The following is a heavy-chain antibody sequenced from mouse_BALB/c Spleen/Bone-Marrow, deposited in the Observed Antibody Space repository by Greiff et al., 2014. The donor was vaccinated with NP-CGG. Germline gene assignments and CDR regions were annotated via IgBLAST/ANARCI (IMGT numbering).Heavy chain of an antibody. Sequence: VQLQQSGSVLVRPGASVKLSCKASGYTFTSSWMPWAKQRPGQGLEWIGEIHPNSGNTNYNEKFKGKATLTVDTSSSTAYVDLSSLTSEDSAVYYCARELGRGYYFDYWGQGTTLTVSS. CDR3: ARELGRGYYFDY. D-gene: IGHD4-1*01. V-gene: IGHV1S130*01. J-gene: IGHJ2*01. CDR2: IHPNSGNT. CDR1: GYTFTSSW.